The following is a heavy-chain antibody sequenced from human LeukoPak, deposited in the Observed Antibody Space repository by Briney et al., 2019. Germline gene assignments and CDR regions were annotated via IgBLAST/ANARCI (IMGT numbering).Heavy chain of an antibody. CDR1: GGSISSYH. CDR3: ARDRYYYDSSGYLFDY. V-gene: IGHV4-4*07. Sequence: SETLSLTCSVSGGSISSYHWSWIRPPAGKGLEWIGRIYTSGSTNYNPSLKSRVTMSVDTSKNQFSLKLSSVTAADTAVYYCARDRYYYDSSGYLFDYWGQGTLVTVSS. J-gene: IGHJ4*02. D-gene: IGHD3-22*01. CDR2: IYTSGST.